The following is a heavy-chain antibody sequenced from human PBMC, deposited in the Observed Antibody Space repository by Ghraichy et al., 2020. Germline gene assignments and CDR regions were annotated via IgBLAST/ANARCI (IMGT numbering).Heavy chain of an antibody. D-gene: IGHD1-26*01. CDR1: GFTFSNYW. J-gene: IGHJ4*02. CDR2: IKQDGSDK. V-gene: IGHV3-7*03. CDR3: ASPFRVGHSY. Sequence: GGSLRLSCAASGFTFSNYWMTWVRQAPGKGLEWVANIKQDGSDKYYVDSVKGRFTISRDNAKNSLYLQMNSLRAEDTAVYYCASPFRVGHSYWGQGSLVTVSS.